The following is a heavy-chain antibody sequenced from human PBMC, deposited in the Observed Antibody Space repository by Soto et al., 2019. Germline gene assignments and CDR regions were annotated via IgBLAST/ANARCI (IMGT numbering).Heavy chain of an antibody. J-gene: IGHJ3*02. D-gene: IGHD4-17*01. CDR1: GFTVSSNY. CDR3: ARAGDPDFVSFDI. CDR2: IYSGGST. Sequence: EVQPVESGGGLIQPGVSLRLSCAASGFTVSSNYMSWVRQAPGKGLEWVSVIYSGGSTYYADSVKGRFTISRDNSKNTLYLQMNSLRAEDTAVSYCARAGDPDFVSFDIWGQGTMVTVSS. V-gene: IGHV3-66*01.